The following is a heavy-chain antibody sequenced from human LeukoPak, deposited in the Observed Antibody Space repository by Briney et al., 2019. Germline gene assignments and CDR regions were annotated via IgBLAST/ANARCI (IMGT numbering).Heavy chain of an antibody. CDR1: GGSISSYY. D-gene: IGHD3-22*01. CDR3: ARDAFHFDRSGYYYHDAFNI. V-gene: IGHV4-59*12. J-gene: IGHJ3*02. CDR2: IYYSGST. Sequence: SETLSLTCTVSGGSISSYYWSWIRQPPGKGLEWIGYIYYSGSTYYNPSLKSRVTISVDTSKNQFSLKLNSVTAADSAVYYCARDAFHFDRSGYYYHDAFNIWGQGTMVTVSS.